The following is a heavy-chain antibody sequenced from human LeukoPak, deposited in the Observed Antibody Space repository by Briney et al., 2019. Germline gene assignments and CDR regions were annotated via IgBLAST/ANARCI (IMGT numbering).Heavy chain of an antibody. D-gene: IGHD3-10*01. V-gene: IGHV3-20*04. J-gene: IGHJ5*02. Sequence: GGSLRLSCAASGFTFDDYAMHWVRQAPGKGLEWVSGINWNGDSTGYADSVKGRFTISRDNAKNSLYLQMNSLRAEDTAFYYCAREKAPYYGSGSHSPFDPWGQGTLVTVSS. CDR3: AREKAPYYGSGSHSPFDP. CDR1: GFTFDDYA. CDR2: INWNGDST.